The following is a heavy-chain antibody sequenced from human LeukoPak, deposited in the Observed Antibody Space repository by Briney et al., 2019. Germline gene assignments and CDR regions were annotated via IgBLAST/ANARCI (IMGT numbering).Heavy chain of an antibody. CDR3: ARGRMAYYYAIDI. CDR2: INHSGST. V-gene: IGHV4-34*01. CDR1: GGSFSGYY. D-gene: IGHD3-10*01. Sequence: SETLSLTCAVYGGSFSGYYWSWIRQPPGKGLEWIGEINHSGSTNYNPSLKSRVTISVDTPKNQFSLKLSSVTAADTAVYYCARGRMAYYYAIDIWGQGTMVTVSS. J-gene: IGHJ3*02.